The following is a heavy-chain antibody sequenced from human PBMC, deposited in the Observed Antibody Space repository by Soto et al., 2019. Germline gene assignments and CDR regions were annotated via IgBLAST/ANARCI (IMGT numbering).Heavy chain of an antibody. CDR1: GGTFSSYS. V-gene: IGHV1-69*01. J-gene: IGHJ4*02. D-gene: IGHD1-26*01. CDR3: ARDGGRHSGGIDY. Sequence: QVQLVQSGAEVKKPGSSVKVSCKASGGTFSSYSINWVRQAPGQGLEWMGEIIPIFGTANYAQKFQGRVTITADESTSTGHMELSSLRSEGTAVYYCARDGGRHSGGIDYWGQGTLVTVSS. CDR2: IIPIFGTA.